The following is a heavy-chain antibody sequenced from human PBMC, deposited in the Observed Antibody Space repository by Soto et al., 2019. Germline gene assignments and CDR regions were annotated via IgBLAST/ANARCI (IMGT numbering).Heavy chain of an antibody. Sequence: ASVNVSCKGSRHTYNSYGSNCVRQPPGQGLEWMGWINPYIGHTDYAQKLQGRVTMTADTSTTTAYMELRSLRSDDTPVYYCARARMVRGAPNAFDIWGQGTMVTVSS. J-gene: IGHJ3*02. V-gene: IGHV1-18*01. CDR2: INPYIGHT. CDR3: ARARMVRGAPNAFDI. CDR1: RHTYNSYG. D-gene: IGHD3-10*01.